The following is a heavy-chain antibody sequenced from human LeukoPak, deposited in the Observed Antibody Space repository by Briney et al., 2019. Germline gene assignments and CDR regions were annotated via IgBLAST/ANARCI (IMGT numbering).Heavy chain of an antibody. D-gene: IGHD6-19*01. V-gene: IGHV3-53*05. CDR1: GFTASSNS. J-gene: IGHJ4*02. Sequence: GGSLRLSCAASGFTASSNSMNWVRQAPGKGLEWVSVIYSGGNTYYADSVKGRFTISRDNSKYTVYLQMNSLRAEDTAVYYCAKGGSGWYFDYWGQGTLVTVSS. CDR3: AKGGSGWYFDY. CDR2: IYSGGNT.